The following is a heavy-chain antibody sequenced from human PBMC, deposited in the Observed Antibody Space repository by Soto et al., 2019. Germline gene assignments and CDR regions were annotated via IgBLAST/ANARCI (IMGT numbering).Heavy chain of an antibody. CDR3: ARHACDCSGGSCCKPRYYYYYYGMDV. Sequence: PGESLKISCKGSGYSFTSYWIGWVRQMPGKGLEWMGIIYPGDSDTRYSPSFQGQVTISADKSISTAYLQWSSLKASDTAMYYCARHACDCSGGSCCKPRYYYYYYGMDVWGQGTTVTVSS. CDR2: IYPGDSDT. J-gene: IGHJ6*02. D-gene: IGHD2-15*01. V-gene: IGHV5-51*01. CDR1: GYSFTSYW.